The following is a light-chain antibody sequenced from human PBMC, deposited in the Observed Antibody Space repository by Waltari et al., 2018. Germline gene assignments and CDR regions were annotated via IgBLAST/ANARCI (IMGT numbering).Light chain of an antibody. J-gene: IGKJ2*01. CDR3: QQYNNWPPYT. CDR2: GAS. V-gene: IGKV3-15*01. CDR1: QRVSSN. Sequence: EIVMTQSPATLSVSPGERATLSCRASQRVSSNLAWYQQKPGHAPRLLIHGASTKATGIPARFSCSGFGTEFTLTISSMQSEDFAVYYCQQYNNWPPYTFGQGTKLEIK.